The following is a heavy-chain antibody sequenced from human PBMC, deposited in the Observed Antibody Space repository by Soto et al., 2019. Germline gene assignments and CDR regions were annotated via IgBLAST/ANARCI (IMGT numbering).Heavy chain of an antibody. Sequence: XGALILSCSAAGFTFTRYSMNWVRQAPGKGLEWVAIISFDGSNEHYADSVQGRFTISRDNSENTLYLQMNSLRADDTAVYYCARPAATVIFYSGMDVWGQGTKVTVSS. D-gene: IGHD4-17*01. CDR2: ISFDGSNE. CDR1: GFTFTRYS. J-gene: IGHJ6*01. CDR3: ARPAATVIFYSGMDV. V-gene: IGHV3-30*03.